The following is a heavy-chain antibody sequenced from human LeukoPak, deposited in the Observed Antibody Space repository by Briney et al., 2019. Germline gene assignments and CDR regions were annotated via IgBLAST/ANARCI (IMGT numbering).Heavy chain of an antibody. D-gene: IGHD3-16*01. Sequence: GESLKISCKGSGYSFTNYWIGWVRQMPGKGLEWMAIIYPGDSDSRYSPSFEGQVTISADKSLSTTYLQWTNLKASDTAMYYCARGMITFGGVINYWGQGTLVTVSS. CDR2: IYPGDSDS. V-gene: IGHV5-51*01. J-gene: IGHJ4*02. CDR3: ARGMITFGGVINY. CDR1: GYSFTNYW.